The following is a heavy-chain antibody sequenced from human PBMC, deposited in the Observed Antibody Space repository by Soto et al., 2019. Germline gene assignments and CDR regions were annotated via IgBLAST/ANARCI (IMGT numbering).Heavy chain of an antibody. D-gene: IGHD1-26*01. J-gene: IGHJ4*02. V-gene: IGHV3-7*01. CDR3: ARTNSGSYFERDY. Sequence: GESLKISCAGSGFTFSNYWMSWVRQAPGKGLEWVANIKQDGSEKHYVDSVRGRFTISRDNAKNSLYLQINSLKDEDTAVYYCARTNSGSYFERDYWGQGTLVTVSS. CDR1: GFTFSNYW. CDR2: IKQDGSEK.